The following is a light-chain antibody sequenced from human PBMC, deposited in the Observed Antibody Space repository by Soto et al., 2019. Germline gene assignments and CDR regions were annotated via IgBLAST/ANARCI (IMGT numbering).Light chain of an antibody. J-gene: IGKJ2*01. CDR2: DAS. Sequence: DIQMTQSPSSLSASVGDRVTITCRASQDISIYLNWFQQKPGKAPKLLIYDASNLEKGVPSRFNGSGSGTDFTLTINSLQPDEIATYYCQQYNVVPPTFGQGTRLEI. CDR3: QQYNVVPPT. V-gene: IGKV1-33*01. CDR1: QDISIY.